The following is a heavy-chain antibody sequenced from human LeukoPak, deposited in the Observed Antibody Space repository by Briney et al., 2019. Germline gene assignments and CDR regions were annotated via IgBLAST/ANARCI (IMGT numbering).Heavy chain of an antibody. CDR3: AKEYTPSSPLGELDS. D-gene: IGHD6-6*01. CDR1: GFSFTSAW. V-gene: IGHV3-15*01. J-gene: IGHJ4*02. Sequence: PGGSLRLSCAASGFSFTSAWMTWVRQAPGKGLEWVARIKRQTDGGTTDYAAPVKGRFTVSRDTSKNTLYLQMNSLRAEDTAVYYCAKEYTPSSPLGELDSWGQGTLVTVSS. CDR2: IKRQTDGGTT.